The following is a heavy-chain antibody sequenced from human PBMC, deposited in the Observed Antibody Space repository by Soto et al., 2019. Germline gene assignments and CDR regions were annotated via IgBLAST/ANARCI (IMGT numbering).Heavy chain of an antibody. D-gene: IGHD4-17*01. Sequence: QITLKESGPTLVKPTQTLTLTCTFSGFSLSTSGVGVGWIRQPPGKALEWLALIYWDDDKRYSPSLKSRLTITEDTSKNQVVLTMTNMDPADTATYYCAHRQRTVYFDYWGQGTLVTVSS. CDR3: AHRQRTVYFDY. J-gene: IGHJ4*02. V-gene: IGHV2-5*02. CDR1: GFSLSTSGVG. CDR2: IYWDDDK.